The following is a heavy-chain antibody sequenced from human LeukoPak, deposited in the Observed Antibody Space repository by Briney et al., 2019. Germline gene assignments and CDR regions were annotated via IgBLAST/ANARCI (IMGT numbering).Heavy chain of an antibody. V-gene: IGHV3-15*01. CDR1: GSTFSNAW. CDR3: TTWTDLYDY. D-gene: IGHD3/OR15-3a*01. Sequence: KPGGSLRLSCAASGSTFSNAWMSWVRQAPGKGLDWVGRIRSKSDGGTTDYAAPVKGRSTISRDDSKNMVYLQMNSLKREDTALYYCTTWTDLYDYWGQGTLVTVSS. J-gene: IGHJ4*02. CDR2: IRSKSDGGTT.